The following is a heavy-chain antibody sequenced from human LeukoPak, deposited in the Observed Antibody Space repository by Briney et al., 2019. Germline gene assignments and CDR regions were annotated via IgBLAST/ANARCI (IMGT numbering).Heavy chain of an antibody. V-gene: IGHV1-2*02. J-gene: IGHJ4*02. Sequence: GASVKVSCKASGYTFTGYYMHRVRQAPGQGLEWMGWINPNSGGTNYAQKFQGRVTMTWDTSISTAYMELSRLRSDDTAVYYCARDYGSGSYYNLDYWGQGTLVTVSS. CDR1: GYTFTGYY. CDR2: INPNSGGT. D-gene: IGHD3-10*01. CDR3: ARDYGSGSYYNLDY.